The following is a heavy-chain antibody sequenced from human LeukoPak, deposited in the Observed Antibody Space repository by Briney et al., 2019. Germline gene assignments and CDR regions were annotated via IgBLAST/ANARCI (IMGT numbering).Heavy chain of an antibody. CDR3: AAQYYYGSGSYYDAEYFQR. CDR1: GGSFSGYY. D-gene: IGHD3-10*01. J-gene: IGHJ1*01. Sequence: SETLSLTCAVYGGSFSGYYWSWIRQPPGKGLEWIGEINHSGSTNYNPSLKSRVTISVDTSKNQFSLKLSSVTAADTAVYYCAAQYYYGSGSYYDAEYFQRWGQGTLVTVSS. CDR2: INHSGST. V-gene: IGHV4-34*01.